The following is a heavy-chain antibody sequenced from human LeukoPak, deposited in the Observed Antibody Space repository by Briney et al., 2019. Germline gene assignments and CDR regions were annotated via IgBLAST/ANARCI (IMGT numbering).Heavy chain of an antibody. CDR1: GHTFTGYY. CDR2: INPNSGGT. V-gene: IGHV1-2*02. Sequence: GASVKVSCKASGHTFTGYYMHWVRQAPGQGLEWMGWINPNSGGTNYAQKFQGRVTMTRDTSISTAYMELSRLRSDDTAVYYCASGYYDILTGYYGYYYMDVWGKGTTVTVSS. J-gene: IGHJ6*03. D-gene: IGHD3-9*01. CDR3: ASGYYDILTGYYGYYYMDV.